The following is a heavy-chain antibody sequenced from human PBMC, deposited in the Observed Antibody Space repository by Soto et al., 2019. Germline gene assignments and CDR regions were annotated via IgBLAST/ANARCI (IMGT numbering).Heavy chain of an antibody. Sequence: QVQLVESGGGVVQPGRSLRLSCAASGFTFSSYGMHWVRQAPGKGLEWVAVISYDGSNKYYADSVKGRFTISRDNSKNTLYLQMNSLRAEDTAVYYCAKSSELTMIPGVVYFDYWGQGTLVTVSS. CDR1: GFTFSSYG. CDR3: AKSSELTMIPGVVYFDY. V-gene: IGHV3-30*18. D-gene: IGHD3-22*01. CDR2: ISYDGSNK. J-gene: IGHJ4*02.